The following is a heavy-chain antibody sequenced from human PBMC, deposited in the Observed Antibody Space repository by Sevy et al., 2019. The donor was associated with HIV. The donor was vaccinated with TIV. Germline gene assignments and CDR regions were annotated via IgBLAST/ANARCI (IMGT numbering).Heavy chain of an antibody. Sequence: SETLSLTCTVSGGSISSYYWSWIRQPPGKGLEWIGYIYYSGSTNYNPSLKSRVTISVDTSKNQFSLKLSSVTAADTAVYYCASSDYGGNYQQAFDIWGQGTMVTVSS. CDR1: GGSISSYY. CDR3: ASSDYGGNYQQAFDI. CDR2: IYYSGST. V-gene: IGHV4-59*01. J-gene: IGHJ3*02. D-gene: IGHD4-17*01.